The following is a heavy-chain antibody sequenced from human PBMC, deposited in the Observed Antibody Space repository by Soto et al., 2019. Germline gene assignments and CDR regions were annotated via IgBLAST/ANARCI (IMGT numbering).Heavy chain of an antibody. CDR1: GFTFSSYG. J-gene: IGHJ4*02. D-gene: IGHD3-22*01. CDR2: ISYDGSNK. CDR3: AKAPYYYDSSGYWGDYFDY. V-gene: IGHV3-30*18. Sequence: QVQLVESGGGVVQPGRSLRLSCAASGFTFSSYGMHWVRQAPGKGLEWVAVISYDGSNKYYADSVKGRFTVSRDTSKNTLYVQMNSLRAEDTAVYYCAKAPYYYDSSGYWGDYFDYWGQGTLVTVSS.